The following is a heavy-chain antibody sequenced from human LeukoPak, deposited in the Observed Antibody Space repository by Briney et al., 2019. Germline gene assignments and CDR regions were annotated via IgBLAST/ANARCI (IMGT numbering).Heavy chain of an antibody. J-gene: IGHJ4*02. CDR1: GGSISSDY. CDR3: ARELELRY. V-gene: IGHV4-59*12. Sequence: SETLSLTCTVSGGSISSDYWSWIRQSPGKGLEWIANIYYSGSTNYNPSLKSRVTISIDTSKNQFSLKLNSVTAADTAVYYCARELELRYWGQGTLVTVSS. D-gene: IGHD1-7*01. CDR2: IYYSGST.